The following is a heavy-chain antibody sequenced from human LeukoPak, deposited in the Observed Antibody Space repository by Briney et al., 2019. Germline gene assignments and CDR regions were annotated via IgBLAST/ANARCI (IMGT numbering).Heavy chain of an antibody. CDR1: GYTFTDHF. CDR3: ARDYSLNDFDY. D-gene: IGHD1-1*01. J-gene: IGHJ4*02. Sequence: ASVKVSCKSSGYTFTDHFIHWVRQAPGQGREWVGEINPYNGYTKYAWRLQGRVTMTRDTSISPAFMEVSRLTSDDTAVYYCARDYSLNDFDYWGQGTLVTVAS. V-gene: IGHV1-2*02. CDR2: INPYNGYT.